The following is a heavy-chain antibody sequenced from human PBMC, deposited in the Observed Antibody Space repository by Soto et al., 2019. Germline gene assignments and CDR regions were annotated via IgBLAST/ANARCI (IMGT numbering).Heavy chain of an antibody. CDR2: INPNSGGT. V-gene: IGHV1-2*02. Sequence: GASVKVSCKASGYTFTGYYMHWVLQAPGQGLEWMGWINPNSGGTNYAQKFQGRVTMTRDTSISTAYMELSRLRSDDTAVYYCARSRGAWGGDWFDPWGQGTLVTVSS. CDR1: GYTFTGYY. CDR3: ARSRGAWGGDWFDP. D-gene: IGHD3-16*01. J-gene: IGHJ5*02.